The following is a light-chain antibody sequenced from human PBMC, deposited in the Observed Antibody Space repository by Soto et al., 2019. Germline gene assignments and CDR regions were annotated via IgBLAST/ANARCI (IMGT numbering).Light chain of an antibody. CDR1: QSVSSY. J-gene: IGKJ2*01. Sequence: EIVMTQSPATLSVSLGERVTLSCRASQSVSSYLAWYQQKPGQAPRLLISDASTRATDIPDRFSGSGSGTDFALNISSLQSTGLAVYYCLQYRTWPPLYTFGQGTKLQIK. CDR2: DAS. CDR3: LQYRTWPPLYT. V-gene: IGKV3-15*01.